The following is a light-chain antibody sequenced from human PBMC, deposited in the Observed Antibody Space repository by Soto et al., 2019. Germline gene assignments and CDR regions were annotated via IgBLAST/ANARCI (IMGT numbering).Light chain of an antibody. CDR3: TSYTTTRTVV. CDR2: DVS. J-gene: IGLJ2*01. CDR1: SSDVGGYNY. Sequence: QSALTQPASVSGSPGQSITISCTGTSSDVGGYNYVSWYQLHPGKAPKLMIYDVSTRPSGISNRFSGSKSGNTASLTISGLQAEDEADYYCTSYTTTRTVVFGGGTKLTVL. V-gene: IGLV2-14*01.